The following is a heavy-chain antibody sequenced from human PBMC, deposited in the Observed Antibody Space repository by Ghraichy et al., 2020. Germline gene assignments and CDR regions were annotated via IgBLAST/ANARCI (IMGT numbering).Heavy chain of an antibody. CDR2: INSDGSST. J-gene: IGHJ6*02. CDR1: GFTFSSYW. Sequence: GGSLRLSCVASGFTFSSYWMHWVRQAPGKGLVWVSRINSDGSSTSYADSVKGRFTISRDNAKNTLYLQMNSLRAEDTAVYYCARDLAYYDILTGYYYYYGMDVWGQGTTVTGSS. CDR3: ARDLAYYDILTGYYYYYGMDV. D-gene: IGHD3-9*01. V-gene: IGHV3-74*01.